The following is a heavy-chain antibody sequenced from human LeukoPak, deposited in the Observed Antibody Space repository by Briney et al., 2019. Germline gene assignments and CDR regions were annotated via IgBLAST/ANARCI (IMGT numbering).Heavy chain of an antibody. V-gene: IGHV4-34*01. Sequence: PSETLSLTCAVYGGSFSGYYWSWIRQPPGKRLEWIGEINHSGSTNYNPSLKSRVTISVDTSKNQFSLKLSSVTAADTAVYYCARGKTVAGTIGGVNYWGQGTLVTVSS. CDR1: GGSFSGYY. D-gene: IGHD6-19*01. CDR2: INHSGST. J-gene: IGHJ4*02. CDR3: ARGKTVAGTIGGVNY.